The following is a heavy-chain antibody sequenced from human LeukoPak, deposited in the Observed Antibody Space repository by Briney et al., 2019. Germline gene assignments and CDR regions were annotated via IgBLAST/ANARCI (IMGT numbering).Heavy chain of an antibody. J-gene: IGHJ4*02. Sequence: GGSLRLSCVASGFPFSSYWMTWVRQAPGKGLEWVANIKQDGSKKSYVDSVKGRFTISRDNAKNSLYLQMNSLRVEDTAVYYCARWRGRQSEFDYWGQGTLVTVSS. CDR1: GFPFSSYW. CDR2: IKQDGSKK. V-gene: IGHV3-7*01. D-gene: IGHD1-1*01. CDR3: ARWRGRQSEFDY.